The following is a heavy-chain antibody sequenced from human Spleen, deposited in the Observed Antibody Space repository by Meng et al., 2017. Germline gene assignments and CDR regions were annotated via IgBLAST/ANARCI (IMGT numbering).Heavy chain of an antibody. J-gene: IGHJ6*02. CDR2: ISSSSSYI. D-gene: IGHD6-6*01. CDR1: GFTFSNYN. CDR3: ARDTSATSTSYYYYGMDV. V-gene: IGHV3-21*01. Sequence: GGSLRLSCAASGFTFSNYNMNWVRQAPGKGLEWVSFISSSSSYIYYADSVQGRFAISRDNAKNSLYLQMNSLRAEDTALYYCARDTSATSTSYYYYGMDVWGQGTTVTVSS.